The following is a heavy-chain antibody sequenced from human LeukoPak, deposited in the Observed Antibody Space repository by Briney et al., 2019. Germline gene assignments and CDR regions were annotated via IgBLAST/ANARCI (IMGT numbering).Heavy chain of an antibody. CDR1: GYTFTSYW. CDR2: IYPGDSDT. V-gene: IGHV5-51*01. J-gene: IGHJ4*02. Sequence: GESLKISCKGSGYTFTSYWVGWVRQMPGKGLEWMGIIYPGDSDTRYSPSFQGQVTISADKSISTAFLQWSSLKASDTAMYYCARRTTAYGSGSYFHWGQGTPVTVSS. D-gene: IGHD3-10*01. CDR3: ARRTTAYGSGSYFH.